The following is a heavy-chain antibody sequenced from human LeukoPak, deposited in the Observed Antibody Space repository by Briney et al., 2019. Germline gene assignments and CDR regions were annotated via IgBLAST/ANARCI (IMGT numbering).Heavy chain of an antibody. D-gene: IGHD3-10*01. J-gene: IGHJ6*02. V-gene: IGHV1-8*01. CDR3: ARGSGNFGVYYYYGMDV. CDR2: MNPNSGDT. CDR1: GYTFTSYD. Sequence: ASVKVSCKASGYTFTSYDINWVRQATGQGLEWMGWMNPNSGDTGYAQKFQGRVTMTSNTSISTAYMELSSLRSEDTAVYYCARGSGNFGVYYYYGMDVWGQGTTVTVSS.